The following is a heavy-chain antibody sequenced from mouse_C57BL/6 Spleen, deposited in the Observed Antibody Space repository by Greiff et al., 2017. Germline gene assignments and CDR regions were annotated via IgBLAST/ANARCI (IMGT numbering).Heavy chain of an antibody. Sequence: DVKLVESGGGLVKPGGSLKLSCAASGFTFSSYTMSWVRQTPEKRLEWVATISGGGGNTYYPDSVKGRFTISRDNAKNTLYLQMSSLRSEDTALYYCARHYGNYGYFDVWGTGTTVTVSS. CDR1: GFTFSSYT. D-gene: IGHD2-1*01. J-gene: IGHJ1*03. CDR2: ISGGGGNT. CDR3: ARHYGNYGYFDV. V-gene: IGHV5-9*01.